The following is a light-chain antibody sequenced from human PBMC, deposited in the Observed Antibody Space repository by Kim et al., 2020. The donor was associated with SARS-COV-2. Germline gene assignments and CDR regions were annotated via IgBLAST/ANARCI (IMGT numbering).Light chain of an antibody. V-gene: IGKV3-20*01. CDR2: GAS. CDR1: QSVSSNY. CDR3: QHYGISPPIT. J-gene: IGKJ5*01. Sequence: EIVLTQSPGTLSLSPGQRATLSCRASQSVSSNYLAWYRQKPVQAPRLLIYGASSRATGIPDRFSGSGSGTYFTLTISRLEPEDFAVYFCQHYGISPPITFGQGTRLEIK.